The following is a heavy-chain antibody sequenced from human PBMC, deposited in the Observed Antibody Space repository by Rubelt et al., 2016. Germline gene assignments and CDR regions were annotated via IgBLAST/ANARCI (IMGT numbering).Heavy chain of an antibody. Sequence: QVQLVQSGAEVQKPGASVKVSCKASGYAFNGDYIHWVRQAPGQGLEWMGRINPYSCVTDYAKKFQGRVTITRETSISTAYMQLSSLRSDETAVYYCARDGKFDPWGQGTLVFVSS. CDR1: GYAFNGDY. CDR3: ARDGKFDP. J-gene: IGHJ5*02. V-gene: IGHV1-2*06. CDR2: INPYSCVT.